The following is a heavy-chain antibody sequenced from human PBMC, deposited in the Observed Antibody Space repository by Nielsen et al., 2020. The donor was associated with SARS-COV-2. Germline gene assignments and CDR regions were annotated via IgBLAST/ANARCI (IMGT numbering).Heavy chain of an antibody. CDR2: IYYSGST. CDR3: ARGARRAPLDY. D-gene: IGHD3-16*01. Sequence: SETLSLTCTVSGGSISSSSYYWGWIRQPPGKGLEWIGSIYYSGSTYYNPSLKSRVTISVDTSKNQFSLKLSSVTAADTAVYYCARGARRAPLDYWGQGTLVTVSS. CDR1: GGSISSSSYY. J-gene: IGHJ4*02. V-gene: IGHV4-39*01.